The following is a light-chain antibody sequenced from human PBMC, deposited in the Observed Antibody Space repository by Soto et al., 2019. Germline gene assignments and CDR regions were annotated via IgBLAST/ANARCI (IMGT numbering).Light chain of an antibody. CDR2: DDS. CDR3: SSYSGTNNYV. J-gene: IGLJ1*01. CDR1: ILGSKI. V-gene: IGLV3-21*02. Sequence: SYELTQPPSVSVAPGQTASVTCGGNILGSKIVHWYQQRPGQAPVLVVSDDSNRPSGIPERFSGSHSGNTASLTVSGLQAEDEADYYCSSYSGTNNYVFGSGTKLTVL.